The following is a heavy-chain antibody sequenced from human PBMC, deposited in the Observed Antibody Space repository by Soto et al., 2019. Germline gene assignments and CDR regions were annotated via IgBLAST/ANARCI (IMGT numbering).Heavy chain of an antibody. J-gene: IGHJ6*02. CDR2: INHSGST. D-gene: IGHD3-3*01. CDR1: GGSFSGYY. CDR3: ASSHLFDYDFWSGDYYYYGMDV. Sequence: PSETLSLTCTVYGGSFSGYYWSWIRQPPGKGLEWIGEINHSGSTNYNPSLKSRVTISVDTSKNQSSLKLSSVTAADTAVYYCASSHLFDYDFWSGDYYYYGMDVWGQGTTVTVSS. V-gene: IGHV4-34*01.